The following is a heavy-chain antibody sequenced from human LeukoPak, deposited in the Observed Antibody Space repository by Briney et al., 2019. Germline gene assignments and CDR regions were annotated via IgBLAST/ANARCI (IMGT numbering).Heavy chain of an antibody. D-gene: IGHD6-13*01. CDR1: RFTFSSYA. V-gene: IGHV3-23*01. Sequence: PGGSLRLSCAASRFTFSSYAVSWVRQAPGMGLEWVSGISGSGVGTFYADSVKGRITISRDNSKNTLYLKMNSLRAEDTAVYYCAKDAVPYSSSWYLGHDAFDIWGQGTMVTVSS. CDR2: ISGSGVGT. CDR3: AKDAVPYSSSWYLGHDAFDI. J-gene: IGHJ3*02.